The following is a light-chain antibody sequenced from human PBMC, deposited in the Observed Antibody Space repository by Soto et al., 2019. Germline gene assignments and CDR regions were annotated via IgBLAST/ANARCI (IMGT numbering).Light chain of an antibody. J-gene: IGKJ4*01. CDR2: DAS. Sequence: DIVLTQSPGTVSLSPGERASLSCRASQNVDTFLAWYQQKPGQPPRLLMYDASRRITGVPARFSGSGSGTDFTLTITSLAPEDVAVYYCQQRYNWPVTFGAGPRVEI. CDR3: QQRYNWPVT. V-gene: IGKV3-11*01. CDR1: QNVDTF.